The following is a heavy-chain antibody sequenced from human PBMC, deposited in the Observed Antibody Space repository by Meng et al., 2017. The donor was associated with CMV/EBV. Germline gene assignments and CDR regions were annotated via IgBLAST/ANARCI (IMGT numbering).Heavy chain of an antibody. CDR3: ARDETATQSERSAYSPDAFDI. D-gene: IGHD3-22*01. V-gene: IGHV3-53*01. CDR1: GFTISSNY. J-gene: IGHJ3*02. Sequence: GGSLRLSCAASGFTISSNYMTWVRQAPGKGLEWVSLIYSGGSTYYADSVKGRFTISRDNARNSLYLQMNTLRAEDTAVYYCARDETATQSERSAYSPDAFDIWGQGTMVTVSS. CDR2: IYSGGST.